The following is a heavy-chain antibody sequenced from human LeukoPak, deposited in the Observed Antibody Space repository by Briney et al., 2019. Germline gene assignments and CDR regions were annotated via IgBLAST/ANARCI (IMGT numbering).Heavy chain of an antibody. CDR3: ARNSRVASTSGLNY. CDR2: ITPIFGAA. D-gene: IGHD4-23*01. J-gene: IGHJ4*02. Sequence: SVKVSCKASGGTFSSYPFTWVRQAPGQGLEWMGEITPIFGAASYAQTFQGRVTITADESTSTVFMELSSLRSDDTAFYYCARNSRVASTSGLNYWGQGTLVTVSS. CDR1: GGTFSSYP. V-gene: IGHV1-69*13.